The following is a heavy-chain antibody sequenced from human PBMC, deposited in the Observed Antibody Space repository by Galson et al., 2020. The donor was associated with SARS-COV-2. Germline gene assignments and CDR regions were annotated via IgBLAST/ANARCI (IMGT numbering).Heavy chain of an antibody. CDR1: GFTFDDYA. CDR3: AKGPNSYSSAWFGIDF. CDR2: VTWNSATK. J-gene: IGHJ4*02. Sequence: SLKISCAASGFTFDDYAMHWVRQAPGKGPEWVSTVTWNSATKAYADSVKGRFTISRDNANNSLYLQMNSLRAEDTAFYYCAKGPNSYSSAWFGIDFWGQGTLVSVSS. V-gene: IGHV3-9*01. D-gene: IGHD6-19*01.